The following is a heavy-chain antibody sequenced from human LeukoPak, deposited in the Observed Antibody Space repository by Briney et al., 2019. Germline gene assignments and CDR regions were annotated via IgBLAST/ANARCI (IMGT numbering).Heavy chain of an antibody. CDR3: ARRGSCFGSSCSLDY. D-gene: IGHD6-13*01. V-gene: IGHV1-46*01. CDR2: INPSGGIP. J-gene: IGHJ4*02. Sequence: ASVKVSCKASGGTFSSYAISWVRQAPGQGLEWMGIINPSGGIPSYAPNFQGRVTMSRDTSTNTVYMELSSLTSEDTAVYYCARRGSCFGSSCSLDYWGQGTLVTVSS. CDR1: GGTFSSYA.